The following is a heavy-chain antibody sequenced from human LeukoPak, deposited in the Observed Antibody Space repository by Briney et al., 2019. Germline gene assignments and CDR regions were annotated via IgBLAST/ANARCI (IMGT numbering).Heavy chain of an antibody. Sequence: TGGSLRLSCAASGFTFSSYAMHWVRQAPGKGLEWVAVISYDGSNKYYADSVKGRFTISRDNSKNTLYLQMNSLRAEDTAVYYCARDYQEQWLVSSYFDYWGQGTLVTVSP. J-gene: IGHJ4*02. V-gene: IGHV3-30-3*01. CDR2: ISYDGSNK. D-gene: IGHD6-19*01. CDR1: GFTFSSYA. CDR3: ARDYQEQWLVSSYFDY.